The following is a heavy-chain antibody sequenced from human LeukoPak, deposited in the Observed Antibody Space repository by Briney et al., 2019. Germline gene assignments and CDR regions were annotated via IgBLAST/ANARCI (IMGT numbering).Heavy chain of an antibody. Sequence: PSETLSPTCTVSGGSISSSTYYWGWIRQPPGKGLEWIGSIYYSGSTYYNPSLKSRGTISVDTSKNQFSLKVSSVTAADTAVYYCARQAPRYSGYVRLLHFDPWGQGTLVTVSS. V-gene: IGHV4-39*01. CDR1: GGSISSSTYY. J-gene: IGHJ5*02. CDR2: IYYSGST. CDR3: ARQAPRYSGYVRLLHFDP. D-gene: IGHD5-12*01.